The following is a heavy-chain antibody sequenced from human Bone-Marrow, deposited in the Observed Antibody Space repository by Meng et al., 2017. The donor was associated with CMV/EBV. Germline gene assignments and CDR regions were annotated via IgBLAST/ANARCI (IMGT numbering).Heavy chain of an antibody. CDR3: ARAWIQLWTFDY. CDR1: GGSISSSSYY. Sequence: QLQLQESGPGLVKPSETLSLTCTVSGGSISSSSYYWGWIRQPPGKGLEWIGEINHSGSTNYNPSLKSRVTISVDTSKNQFSLKLSSVTAADTAVYYCARAWIQLWTFDYWGQGTLVTVSS. D-gene: IGHD5-18*01. CDR2: INHSGST. V-gene: IGHV4-39*07. J-gene: IGHJ4*02.